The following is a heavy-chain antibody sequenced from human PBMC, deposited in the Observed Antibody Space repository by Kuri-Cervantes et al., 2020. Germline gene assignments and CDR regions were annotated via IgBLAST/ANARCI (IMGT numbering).Heavy chain of an antibody. D-gene: IGHD3-10*01. CDR2: INTNTGNP. Sequence: ASVKVSCKASGYTFTSYAMNWVRQAPGQGLEWMGWINTNTGNPTYAQGFTGRFVFSLDTSVSTAYLQISSLKAEDTAVYYCARERRITTVRGVWRDAFDIWGQGTMVTVSS. J-gene: IGHJ3*02. CDR3: ARERRITTVRGVWRDAFDI. CDR1: GYTFTSYA. V-gene: IGHV7-4-1*02.